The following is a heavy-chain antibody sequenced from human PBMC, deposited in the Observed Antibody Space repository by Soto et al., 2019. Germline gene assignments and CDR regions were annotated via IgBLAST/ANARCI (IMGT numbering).Heavy chain of an antibody. D-gene: IGHD5-18*01. CDR1: GFTFSSYA. CDR3: AKAEGRYGSGEADVEN. J-gene: IGHJ4*02. Sequence: EVQLLESGGGLVQPGGSLRLSCAASGFTFSSYAMTWVRQAPGKGLEWVSGICGSGGNTYYADSVKGRFTISRDNSKKTLSLRMSGLSGEDTVVYYCAKAEGRYGSGEADVENWGQGTLVTVSS. CDR2: ICGSGGNT. V-gene: IGHV3-23*01.